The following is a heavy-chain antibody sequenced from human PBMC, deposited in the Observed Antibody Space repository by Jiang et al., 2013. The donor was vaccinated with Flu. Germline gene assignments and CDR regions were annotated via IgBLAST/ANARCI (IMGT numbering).Heavy chain of an antibody. V-gene: IGHV3-49*04. Sequence: VQLLESGGGLVQPGRSLRLSCTVSGFTFGDYPMSWVRQAPGKGLEWVGFIRSKGYGGTTEYAASVKGRFTISRDDSKSIAYLQMNSLKTEDTAVYYCTRDTGYSYGTYFDYWGQGTLVTVS. D-gene: IGHD5-18*01. CDR2: IRSKGYGGTT. J-gene: IGHJ4*02. CDR1: GFTFGDYP. CDR3: TRDTGYSYGTYFDY.